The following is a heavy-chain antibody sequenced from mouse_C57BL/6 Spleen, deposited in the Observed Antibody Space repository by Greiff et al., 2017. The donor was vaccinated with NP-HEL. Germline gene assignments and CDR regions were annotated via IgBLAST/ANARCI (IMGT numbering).Heavy chain of an antibody. CDR3: ARNGGGLLRGHYYAMDY. D-gene: IGHD2-3*01. CDR2: ILPGSGST. CDR1: GYTFTGYW. J-gene: IGHJ4*01. V-gene: IGHV1-9*01. Sequence: QVQLQQSGAELMKPGASVKLSCKATGYTFTGYWIEWVKQRPGHGLEWIGEILPGSGSTNYNEKFKGKATFTADTYSNTAYMQLSSLTTEDSAIYYCARNGGGLLRGHYYAMDYWGQGTSVTVSS.